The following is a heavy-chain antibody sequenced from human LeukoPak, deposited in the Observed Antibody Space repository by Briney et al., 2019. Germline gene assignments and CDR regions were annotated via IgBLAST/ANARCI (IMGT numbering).Heavy chain of an antibody. CDR2: MNPNSGNT. V-gene: IGHV1-8*03. Sequence: ASVKVSCKASGYTFTSYDINWVRQATGQGLEWMGWMNPNSGNTGYAQKFQGRVTITRNTSISTAYMELSSLRSEDTAVYYCARQRGGISIFGVVTDDASDIWGQGTMVTVSS. CDR3: ARQRGGISIFGVVTDDASDI. CDR1: GYTFTSYD. D-gene: IGHD3-3*01. J-gene: IGHJ3*02.